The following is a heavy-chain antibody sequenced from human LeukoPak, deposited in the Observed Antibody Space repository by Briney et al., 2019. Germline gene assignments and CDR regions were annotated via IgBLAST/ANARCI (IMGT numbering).Heavy chain of an antibody. J-gene: IGHJ3*02. Sequence: SETLSLTCTVSGGSISSYYWSWIRQPPGKGLEWIGYIYYSGSTNYNPSLKSRVTISVDTSKNQFSLKLSSVTAADTAVCYCARDLTVTTPNTAFDIWGQGTMVTVSS. V-gene: IGHV4-59*12. CDR3: ARDLTVTTPNTAFDI. D-gene: IGHD4-17*01. CDR2: IYYSGST. CDR1: GGSISSYY.